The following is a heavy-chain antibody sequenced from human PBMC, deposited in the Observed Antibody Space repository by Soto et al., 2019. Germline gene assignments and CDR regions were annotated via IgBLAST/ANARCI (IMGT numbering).Heavy chain of an antibody. CDR3: ARGEITLLGGMDV. CDR2: INHSGNS. Sequence: SETLSLTCTVSGGSFRGYYWGWVRQPPGKGLGWIGEINHSGNSNYHPSLKSRVTISVATSKNQFSLTVNSVTPADTAVYYCARGEITLLGGMDVWGQGTTVPV. D-gene: IGHD3-10*01. V-gene: IGHV4-34*01. J-gene: IGHJ6*02. CDR1: GGSFRGYY.